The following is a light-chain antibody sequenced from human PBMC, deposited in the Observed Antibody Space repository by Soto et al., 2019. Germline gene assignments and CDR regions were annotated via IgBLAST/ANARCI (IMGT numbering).Light chain of an antibody. CDR3: QSYDSSLYV. J-gene: IGLJ1*01. Sequence: QSVLTQPPSVSGAPGKRVTISCTGSSSNIGAGYDVHWYQQLPGTAPKLLIYGNSNRPSGVPDRFSGSKSGTSASLAITGLQAEDEADYYCQSYDSSLYVFGTGTKLTVL. CDR1: SSNIGAGYD. CDR2: GNS. V-gene: IGLV1-40*01.